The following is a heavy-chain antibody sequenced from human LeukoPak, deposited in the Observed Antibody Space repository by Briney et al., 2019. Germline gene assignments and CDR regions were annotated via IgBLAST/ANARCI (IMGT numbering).Heavy chain of an antibody. Sequence: GGSLRLSCAASGFTFTSYGMHWVRQAPGKGLEWVALITYDGYYKYYSDSVKGRFTISSDTSKNTLYLQMNSLRAEDTAVYYCARDLSPVVRASPMGYWGQGTLVTVTS. D-gene: IGHD3-10*01. J-gene: IGHJ4*02. V-gene: IGHV3-30*03. CDR1: GFTFTSYG. CDR2: ITYDGYYK. CDR3: ARDLSPVVRASPMGY.